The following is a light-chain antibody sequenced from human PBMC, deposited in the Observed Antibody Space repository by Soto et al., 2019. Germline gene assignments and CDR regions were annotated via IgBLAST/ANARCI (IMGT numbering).Light chain of an antibody. Sequence: EIVLTQSPATLSVSPGGRATLSCRASQSISDTLAWYQQKPGQAPRLLIYGASTRATGIPDRFSGSGSGTDFTLTISRLEPEDFAVYCCQQFDGSLWTFGPGTKVDIK. CDR2: GAS. CDR3: QQFDGSLWT. J-gene: IGKJ1*01. V-gene: IGKV3-20*01. CDR1: QSISDT.